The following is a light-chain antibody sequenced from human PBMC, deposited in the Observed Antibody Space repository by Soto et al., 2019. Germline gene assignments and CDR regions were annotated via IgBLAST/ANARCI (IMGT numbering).Light chain of an antibody. J-gene: IGKJ1*01. CDR3: QHYNSYSEA. Sequence: EIVMTQSPVTLSVSPGERATLSCRASQSVSNNLAWYQQKPGQAPRLLIYGASTRATGIPARFSGSGSGTEFTLTINSLQPDDFATYYCQHYNSYSEAFGQGTKVDIK. CDR1: QSVSNN. V-gene: IGKV3-15*01. CDR2: GAS.